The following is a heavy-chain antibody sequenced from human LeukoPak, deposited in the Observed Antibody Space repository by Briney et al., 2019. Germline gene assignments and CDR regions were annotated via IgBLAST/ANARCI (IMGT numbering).Heavy chain of an antibody. J-gene: IGHJ6*03. D-gene: IGHD6-19*01. CDR3: ARDYLAVAGAYYYYYMDV. V-gene: IGHV3-48*01. Sequence: PGGSLRLSCAASGFTFSSYSMNWVRQAPGKGLEWVSYISSSSSTIYYADSVKGRFTISRDNAKNSLYLQMNSLRAEDTAVYYCARDYLAVAGAYYYYYMDVWGKGTTVTISS. CDR1: GFTFSSYS. CDR2: ISSSSSTI.